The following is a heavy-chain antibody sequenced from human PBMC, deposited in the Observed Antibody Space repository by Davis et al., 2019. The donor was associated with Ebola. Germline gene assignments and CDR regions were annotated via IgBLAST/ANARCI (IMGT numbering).Heavy chain of an antibody. V-gene: IGHV3-23*01. CDR3: AKDTSNVWFDV. CDR2: VTSSGGGT. D-gene: IGHD6-19*01. CDR1: GFTFSSYA. J-gene: IGHJ3*01. Sequence: GGSLRLSCAASGFTFSSYAMTWARQAPGKGLEWVSAVTSSGGGTYYADSVKGRFTISRDNSKNTLHLQMNSLRVEDTAIYYCAKDTSNVWFDVWGQGTMVTVAS.